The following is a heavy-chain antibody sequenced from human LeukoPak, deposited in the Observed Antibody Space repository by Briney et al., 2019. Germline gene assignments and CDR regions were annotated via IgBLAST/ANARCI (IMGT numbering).Heavy chain of an antibody. J-gene: IGHJ4*02. CDR1: GFTFSSHG. Sequence: GGSLRLSCAASGFTFSSHGMNWVRQAPGKGLEWVSYISSSSLIYYADSVKGRFTISRDNAKNSLYLQMNSLRAEDTAVYYCARDRDYYDSSGFDYWGQGTLVTVSS. CDR2: ISSSSLI. CDR3: ARDRDYYDSSGFDY. V-gene: IGHV3-48*01. D-gene: IGHD3-22*01.